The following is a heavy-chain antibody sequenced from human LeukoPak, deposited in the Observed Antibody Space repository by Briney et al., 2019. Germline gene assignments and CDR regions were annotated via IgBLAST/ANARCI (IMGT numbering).Heavy chain of an antibody. CDR3: AKDRWMGIAVPGFDY. V-gene: IGHV3-30*18. CDR1: GFTFSSYG. J-gene: IGHJ4*02. Sequence: PGGSLRLSCAASGFTFSSYGMHWVRQAPGKGLEWVAVISYDGSNKYYADSVKGRFTISRDNSKNTLYLQMNSLRAEDTAVYHCAKDRWMGIAVPGFDYWGQGTLVTVSS. CDR2: ISYDGSNK. D-gene: IGHD6-19*01.